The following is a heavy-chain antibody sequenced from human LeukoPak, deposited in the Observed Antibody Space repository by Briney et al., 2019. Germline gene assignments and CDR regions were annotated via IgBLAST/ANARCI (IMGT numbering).Heavy chain of an antibody. V-gene: IGHV4-34*01. J-gene: IGHJ4*02. Sequence: SETLSLTCAVYGGSFSSYSWGWIRQPPGKGLEWIGSIYYSGSTYYNPSLKSRVTISVDTSKTQFSLKLTSVTAADTAVYYCARGRAAAGQYYFDYWGQGTLVTVSS. D-gene: IGHD6-13*01. CDR3: ARGRAAAGQYYFDY. CDR2: IYYSGST. CDR1: GGSFSSYS.